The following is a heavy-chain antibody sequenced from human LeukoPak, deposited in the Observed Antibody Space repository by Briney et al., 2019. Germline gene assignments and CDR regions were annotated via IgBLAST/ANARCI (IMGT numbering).Heavy chain of an antibody. J-gene: IGHJ6*02. CDR2: IKPDGTKK. CDR3: GYDMDV. V-gene: IGHV3-7*01. Sequence: PGGSLRLSCAASGFIFSNSWMSWVRQAPGKGLEWVANIKPDGTKKYYVDSVKGRFTISRDNAEKLLYLQMNSLGAEDTAVYYCGYDMDVWGQGTTVIVSS. CDR1: GFIFSNSW.